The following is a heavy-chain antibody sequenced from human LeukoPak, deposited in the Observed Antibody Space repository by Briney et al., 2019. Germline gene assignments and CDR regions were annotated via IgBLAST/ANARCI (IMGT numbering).Heavy chain of an antibody. J-gene: IGHJ4*02. CDR1: GFTFSSYS. V-gene: IGHV3-48*01. Sequence: GGSLRLSCAASGFTFSSYSMNWVRQAPGKGLEWVSYISSSSSTIYYADSVKGRFTISRDNAKNSLYLQMNSLRAEDTAVYYCARVKGTAMVDYWGQGTLVTVSS. D-gene: IGHD5-18*01. CDR3: ARVKGTAMVDY. CDR2: ISSSSSTI.